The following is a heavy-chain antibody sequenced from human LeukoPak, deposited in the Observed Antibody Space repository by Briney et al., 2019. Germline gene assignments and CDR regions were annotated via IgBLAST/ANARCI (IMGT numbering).Heavy chain of an antibody. J-gene: IGHJ3*02. CDR2: INPNNGGT. V-gene: IGHV1-2*06. CDR1: GYTFSGYY. CDR3: AGEDNSSGYRPFDI. D-gene: IGHD3-22*01. Sequence: ASVTASCTASGYTFSGYYIHWVRQAPGQGLEWMGRINPNNGGTNYAQKFQGRVTMTRDMSMSTAYMELSRLRSDDTAVYYCAGEDNSSGYRPFDIWGQETMVTVPS.